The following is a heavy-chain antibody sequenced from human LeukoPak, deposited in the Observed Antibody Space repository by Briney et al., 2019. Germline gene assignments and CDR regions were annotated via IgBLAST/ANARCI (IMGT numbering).Heavy chain of an antibody. CDR3: ARVPRDSSGYGY. Sequence: GASVTVSCKVSGYTLTELSMHWVRQAPGQGLEWMGWINPNSGGTNYAQKFQGRVTMTRDTSISTAYMELSRLRSDDTAVYYCARVPRDSSGYGYWGQGTLVTVSS. CDR1: GYTLTELS. V-gene: IGHV1-2*02. D-gene: IGHD3-22*01. J-gene: IGHJ4*02. CDR2: INPNSGGT.